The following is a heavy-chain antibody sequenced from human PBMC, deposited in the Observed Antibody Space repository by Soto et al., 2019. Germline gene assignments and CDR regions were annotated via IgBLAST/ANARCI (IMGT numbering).Heavy chain of an antibody. CDR3: ARDPDIVVVPAAGQDAFDI. J-gene: IGHJ3*02. CDR2: IIPIFGTA. CDR1: GGTFSSYA. V-gene: IGHV1-69*01. D-gene: IGHD2-2*01. Sequence: QVQLVQSGAEVKKPGSSVKVSCKASGGTFSSYAISWVRQAPGQGLEWMGGIIPIFGTANYAQKFQGRVTVTADESTSTAYMELSSLRSEDTAVYYCARDPDIVVVPAAGQDAFDIWGQGTMVTVSS.